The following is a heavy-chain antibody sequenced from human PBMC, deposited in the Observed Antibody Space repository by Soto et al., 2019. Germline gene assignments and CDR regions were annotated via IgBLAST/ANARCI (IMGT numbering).Heavy chain of an antibody. CDR3: ARIVVVPAATDAFDI. D-gene: IGHD2-2*01. CDR1: VFTVGDYA. Sequence: PGGSLRVSCTASVFTVGDYAMSWFRQGPGKGLEWVSYISSSGSTIYYADSVKGRFTISRDNAKNSLYLQMNSLRAEDTAVYYCARIVVVPAATDAFDIWGQGTMVTVSS. J-gene: IGHJ3*02. CDR2: ISSSGSTI. V-gene: IGHV3-48*03.